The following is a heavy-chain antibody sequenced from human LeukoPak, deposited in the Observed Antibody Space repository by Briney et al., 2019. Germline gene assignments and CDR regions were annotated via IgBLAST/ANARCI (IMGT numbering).Heavy chain of an antibody. CDR3: AKDRDSGYENFDY. CDR2: ISSSGSTI. CDR1: GFTFSSYE. Sequence: GGSLRLSCAASGFTFSSYEMNWVRQAPGKGLEWVSYISSSGSTIYYADSVKGRFTISRDNSKNTLYLQMNSLRAEDTAVYYCAKDRDSGYENFDYWGQGTLVTVSS. V-gene: IGHV3-48*03. J-gene: IGHJ4*02. D-gene: IGHD5-12*01.